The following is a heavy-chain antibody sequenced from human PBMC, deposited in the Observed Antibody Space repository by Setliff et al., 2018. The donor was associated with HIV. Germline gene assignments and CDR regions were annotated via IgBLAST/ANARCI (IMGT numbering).Heavy chain of an antibody. D-gene: IGHD1-26*01. V-gene: IGHV1-2*02. CDR1: GYTLTDFY. CDR3: ARGVWELPPYYMDV. CDR2: ITPNSGGT. J-gene: IGHJ6*03. Sequence: GTSVKVSCKASGYTLTDFYIHWVRQAPGQGLEWMGWITPNSGGTNYAQKFQGRVTMTRDTSISTAHMELSRLTSDDTAVYYCARGVWELPPYYMDVWGKGTTVTVSS.